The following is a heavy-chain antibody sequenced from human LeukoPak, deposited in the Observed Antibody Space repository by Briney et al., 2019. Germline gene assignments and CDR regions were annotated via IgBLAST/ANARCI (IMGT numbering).Heavy chain of an antibody. CDR2: IYYSGST. V-gene: IGHV4-59*01. CDR3: ARGSYYYDY. J-gene: IGHJ4*02. CDR1: GGSISSYY. Sequence: SETLSLTCTVSGGSISSYYWSWIRQPPGKGLECIGYIYYSGSTNYNPSLKSRVTISVDTSRNQFSLKLSSVTAADTAVYYCARGSYYYDYWGQGTLVTVSS.